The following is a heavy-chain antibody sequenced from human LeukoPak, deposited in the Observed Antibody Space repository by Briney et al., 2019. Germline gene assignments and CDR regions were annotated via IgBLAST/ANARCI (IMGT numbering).Heavy chain of an antibody. D-gene: IGHD3-22*01. J-gene: IGHJ4*02. V-gene: IGHV3-21*01. CDR3: TRWDSSGYSFDY. CDR2: ISSSSSYI. CDR1: GFTFSSYS. Sequence: GGSLRLSCAASGFTFSSYSMNWVRQAPGKGLEWVSSISSSSSYIYYADSVKGRFTISRDNAKNSLYLQMNSLRAEDTAVYYCTRWDSSGYSFDYWGQGTLVTVSS.